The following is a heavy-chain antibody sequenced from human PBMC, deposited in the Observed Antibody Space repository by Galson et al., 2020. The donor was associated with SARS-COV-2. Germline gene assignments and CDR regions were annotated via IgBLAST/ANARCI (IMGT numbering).Heavy chain of an antibody. CDR3: AKDHAYCGGGTCSYFQE. D-gene: IGHD2-21*01. J-gene: IGHJ1*01. V-gene: IGHV3-23*01. CDR2: ISATGGST. CDR1: GFTFSAFSNYA. Sequence: GESLKISCAASGFTFSAFSNYAMSWVRQAPGKGLEWVSVISATGGSTYYADSVKGRFTISRDNSKNTLYLQMNSLRAEDTAVYYCAKDHAYCGGGTCSYFQEWGQGTLVTVSS.